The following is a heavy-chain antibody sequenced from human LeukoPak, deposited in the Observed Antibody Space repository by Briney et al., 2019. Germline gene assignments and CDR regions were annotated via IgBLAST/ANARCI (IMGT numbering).Heavy chain of an antibody. D-gene: IGHD6-19*01. J-gene: IGHJ4*02. CDR2: INPNTGAT. CDR1: GYTLTGYY. Sequence: GASVKVSCKASGYTLTGYYLHWVRQAPGQGLEWMGWINPNTGATHSAQKFQGRITMTWDSSISTAYMDLSRLRSDDTAVYYCARDRVGSGWPRPYYFEVWGQGTLVTVSS. V-gene: IGHV1-2*02. CDR3: ARDRVGSGWPRPYYFEV.